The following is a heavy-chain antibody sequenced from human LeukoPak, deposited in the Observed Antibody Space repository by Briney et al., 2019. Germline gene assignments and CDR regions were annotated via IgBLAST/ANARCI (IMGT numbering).Heavy chain of an antibody. J-gene: IGHJ5*02. CDR2: IHYSGTT. V-gene: IGHV4-39*01. CDR3: ARRGSGWYPFDP. CDR1: GGSITSGSYY. D-gene: IGHD6-19*01. Sequence: PSETLSLTCTVSGGSITSGSYYWGWIRQPPGMGPECIGSIHYSGTTYINPSFESRIIISVDTPKNRFSLRLTSVTAADTAVYYCARRGSGWYPFDPWGQGTLVTVSS.